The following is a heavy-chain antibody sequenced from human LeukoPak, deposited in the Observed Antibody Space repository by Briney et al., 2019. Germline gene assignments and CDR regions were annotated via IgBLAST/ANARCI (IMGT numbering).Heavy chain of an antibody. CDR3: ARDHGSQRYWFDP. V-gene: IGHV7-4-1*02. Sequence: GASVKFSCKASGYTFTSYAMNWVRQAPGQGLEWMGWINTNTGNPIYAQGFTGRFVFSLDTSVNTAYLQISSLKAEDTAVYYCARDHGSQRYWFDPWGQGTLVTVSS. CDR1: GYTFTSYA. CDR2: INTNTGNP. D-gene: IGHD1-26*01. J-gene: IGHJ5*02.